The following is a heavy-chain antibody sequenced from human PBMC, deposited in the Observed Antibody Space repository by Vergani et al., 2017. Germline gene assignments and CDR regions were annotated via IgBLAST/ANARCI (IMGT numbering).Heavy chain of an antibody. CDR2: IYYSGST. J-gene: IGHJ5*02. V-gene: IGHV4-31*01. CDR3: ARALLNSPRWFDP. D-gene: IGHD3-10*01. CDR1: GGSISSGDYY. Sequence: QVQLQESGPGLVKPSQTLSLTCTVSGGSISSGDYYWSWIRQPPGKGLEWIGYIYYSGSTYYNPSLKSLVTISVDTSKNQFSLKLSSVTAADTAVYYCARALLNSPRWFDPWGQGTLVTVSS.